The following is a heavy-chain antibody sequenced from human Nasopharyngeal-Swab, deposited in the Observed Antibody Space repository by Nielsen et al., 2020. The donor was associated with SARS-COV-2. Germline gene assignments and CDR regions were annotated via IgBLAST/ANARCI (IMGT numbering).Heavy chain of an antibody. J-gene: IGHJ3*02. V-gene: IGHV3-11*01. Sequence: GGSLRLSCAASGFTFNDYYMNWIRQAPGKGLEWLSFISLGGNTIYYADSVKGRFFISRDKAKKSLYLQMNSLRVEDTAIYYCARQNSGWTDAFDIWGQGTMVTVSS. CDR1: GFTFNDYY. CDR3: ARQNSGWTDAFDI. D-gene: IGHD6-19*01. CDR2: ISLGGNTI.